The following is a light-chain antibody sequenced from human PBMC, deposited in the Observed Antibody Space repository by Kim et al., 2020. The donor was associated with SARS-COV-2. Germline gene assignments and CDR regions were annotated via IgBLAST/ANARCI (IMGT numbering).Light chain of an antibody. CDR3: QQSSYTPPD. J-gene: IGKJ5*01. Sequence: ESVGDRVTTNGRASQTIGTHLNWYQHKPGKAPQLLIYLASTLQSGVPSRFSGSRSGTDFTLTISSLKPEDFGTYYCQQSSYTPPDFSQGTRLGIK. CDR2: LAS. CDR1: QTIGTH. V-gene: IGKV1-39*01.